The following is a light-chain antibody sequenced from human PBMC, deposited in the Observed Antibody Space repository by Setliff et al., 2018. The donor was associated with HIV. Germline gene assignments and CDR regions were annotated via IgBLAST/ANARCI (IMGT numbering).Light chain of an antibody. Sequence: SYELTQRPSVSVAPVKTARITCGGDNIGIKSVHWYQQKPGQAPVVVMYYDHDRPSWIPERFSGSNSGNTATLTISRVEVGDEADYYCQVWDSSSDHYVFGSGTKVTVL. J-gene: IGLJ1*01. CDR3: QVWDSSSDHYV. CDR1: NIGIKS. V-gene: IGLV3-21*04. CDR2: YDH.